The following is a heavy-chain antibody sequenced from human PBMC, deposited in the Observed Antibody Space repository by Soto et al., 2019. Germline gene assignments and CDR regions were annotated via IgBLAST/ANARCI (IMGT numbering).Heavy chain of an antibody. J-gene: IGHJ4*02. V-gene: IGHV1-46*01. CDR2: INPSDGTT. CDR1: GYTFTTYF. CDR3: ETSLQLRKGWAFDH. Sequence: QVQLVQSGAEVKKPGASVKDSCKASGYTFTTYFMQWVRQAPGQGLEWMGIINPSDGTTSYAQKFQGRVTVTRDTSTSTVYMDLSNLRSDDTAMYYCETSLQLRKGWAFDHWGQGTLVTVSS. D-gene: IGHD1-7*01.